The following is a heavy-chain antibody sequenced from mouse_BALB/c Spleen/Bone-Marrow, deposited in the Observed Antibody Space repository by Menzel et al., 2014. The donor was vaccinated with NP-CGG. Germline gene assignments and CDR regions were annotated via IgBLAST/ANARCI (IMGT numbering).Heavy chain of an antibody. D-gene: IGHD2-3*01. CDR2: IDPSDDYI. V-gene: IGHV1-69*02. CDR3: ARWRGLYDYWYFDV. CDR1: GYTFTSYW. Sequence: QVQLQQSGAELVKPGASVKLSCKASGYTFTSYWMNWVKQRPGQGLEWIGEIDPSDDYINYNQKVKGKGTLTVDKSSSTAYMQLSSLTSEDSAVYYCARWRGLYDYWYFDVWGAGTTVTVSS. J-gene: IGHJ1*01.